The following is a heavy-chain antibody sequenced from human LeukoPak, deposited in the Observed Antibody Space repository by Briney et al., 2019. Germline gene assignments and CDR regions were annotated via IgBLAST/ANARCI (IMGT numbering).Heavy chain of an antibody. J-gene: IGHJ4*02. CDR1: GYSFTSYW. CDR3: ARQSITMVRGVHYFDY. V-gene: IGHV5-51*01. CDR2: IYPGDSDT. D-gene: IGHD3-10*01. Sequence: GEDLMIPCKGFGYSFTSYWIGWVRQMPGKGLEWMGIIYPGDSDTRYSPSFQGQVTISADKSISTAYLQWSSLTASDTAMYYCARQSITMVRGVHYFDYWGQGTLVTVSS.